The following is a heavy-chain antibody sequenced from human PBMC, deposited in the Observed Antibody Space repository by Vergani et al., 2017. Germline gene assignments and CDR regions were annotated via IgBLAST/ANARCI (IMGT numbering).Heavy chain of an antibody. CDR3: ARDGLPWNSGRSWFDP. CDR2: INPNSGGT. J-gene: IGHJ5*02. CDR1: RHTFQTYG. D-gene: IGHD1-7*01. Sequence: QVQLVQSGAELKKPGASVSVSCKGSRHTFQTYGISWVRLAPGQGLEWMGWINPNSGGTHYAQRFQGRVTMTRDTSINTASMELSGLRSDDTAVYYCARDGLPWNSGRSWFDPWGQGTLVTVSS. V-gene: IGHV1-2*02.